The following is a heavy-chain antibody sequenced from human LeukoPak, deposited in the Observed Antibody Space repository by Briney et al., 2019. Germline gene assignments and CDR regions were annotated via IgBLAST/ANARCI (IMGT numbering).Heavy chain of an antibody. D-gene: IGHD3-16*01. CDR2: IWNDGSKK. V-gene: IGHV3-33*01. CDR3: ARDSLGGDY. J-gene: IGHJ4*02. Sequence: PGGSLRPSCAASGFTFRNYGMHWVREAPGKGLEWVAVIWNDGSKKFYADSVKGRFTISRDNSKNTLYPQMNSLRAEDTAVYYCARDSLGGDYWGQGALVTVSS. CDR1: GFTFRNYG.